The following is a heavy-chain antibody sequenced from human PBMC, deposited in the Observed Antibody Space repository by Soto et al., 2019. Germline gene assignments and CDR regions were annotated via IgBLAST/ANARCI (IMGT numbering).Heavy chain of an antibody. V-gene: IGHV3-11*01. CDR1: GFTFSDYY. D-gene: IGHD6-6*01. CDR3: ARDSSFTSSDYYYYMDV. CDR2: ISSSGSTI. Sequence: GGSLRLSCAASGFTFSDYYMSWIRQAPGKGLEWVSYISSSGSTIYYADSVKGRFTISRDNAKNSLYLQMNSLRAEDTAVYYCARDSSFTSSDYYYYMDVWGKGTTVTVSS. J-gene: IGHJ6*03.